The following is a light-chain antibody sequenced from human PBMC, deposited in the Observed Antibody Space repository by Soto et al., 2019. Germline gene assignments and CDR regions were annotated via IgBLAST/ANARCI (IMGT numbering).Light chain of an antibody. J-gene: IGLJ2*01. CDR3: SSYTSSSTLVV. Sequence: QSALTQPASVSGSPGQSITISCTGTSSDVGGYNYVSWYQQHPGKAPKLMIYDVSNRPSGVSTRVSGSKSGNTASLTISGLQAEDEADYYCSSYTSSSTLVVFGGGTKLTVL. V-gene: IGLV2-14*01. CDR2: DVS. CDR1: SSDVGGYNY.